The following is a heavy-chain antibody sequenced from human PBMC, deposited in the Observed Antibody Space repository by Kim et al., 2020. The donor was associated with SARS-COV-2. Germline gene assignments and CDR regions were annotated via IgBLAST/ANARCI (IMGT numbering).Heavy chain of an antibody. CDR3: AGIPPSYDRRGGVY. D-gene: IGHD3-22*01. J-gene: IGHJ4*02. V-gene: IGHV1-24*01. Sequence: ASVKVSCKVSGYTLTELSMHWVRQAPGKGLEWMGGFDPEDGETIYAQKFQGRVTMTEDTSTDTAYMELSSLRSEDTAVYYCAGIPPSYDRRGGVYWGQGTLVTVSS. CDR2: FDPEDGET. CDR1: GYTLTELS.